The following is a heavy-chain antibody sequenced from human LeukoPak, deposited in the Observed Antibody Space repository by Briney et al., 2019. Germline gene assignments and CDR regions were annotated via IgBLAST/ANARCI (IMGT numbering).Heavy chain of an antibody. V-gene: IGHV4-4*07. CDR1: GGSISGYY. Sequence: PSETLSLTCTVSGGSISGYYWSWIRQPAGKGLEWIGRIYTTESTNYNPSLKSRVTISVDKSKNQFSLKLNSVTAADTAVYYCARGVDYYYYMDVWGKGTTVTVSS. CDR2: IYTTEST. J-gene: IGHJ6*03. CDR3: ARGVDYYYYMDV.